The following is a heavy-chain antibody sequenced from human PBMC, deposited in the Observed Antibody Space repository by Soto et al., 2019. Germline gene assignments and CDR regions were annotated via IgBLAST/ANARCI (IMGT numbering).Heavy chain of an antibody. CDR1: VFTFTSSA. CDR3: AAEGAREQWLVRMDV. J-gene: IGHJ6*02. Sequence: SVKVSCKASVFTFTSSAVQWVRQARGQRLEWIGWIVVGSGNTNYAQKFQERVTITRDMSTSTAYMELSSLRSEDTAVYYCAAEGAREQWLVRMDVWGQGTTVTVSS. CDR2: IVVGSGNT. D-gene: IGHD6-19*01. V-gene: IGHV1-58*01.